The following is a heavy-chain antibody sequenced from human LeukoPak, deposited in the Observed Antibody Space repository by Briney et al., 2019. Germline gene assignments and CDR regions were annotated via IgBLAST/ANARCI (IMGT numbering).Heavy chain of an antibody. V-gene: IGHV3-21*01. J-gene: IGHJ5*02. D-gene: IGHD1-26*01. CDR3: ASRGSYGGGWFDP. Sequence: PGCSLRLAWAASGFTVVTYSMDSGRHAPGKGRELGSSISRSSSYIHYADSVKCRFTISRDNAQNSLYLQMASLSAEDTAVYYCASRGSYGGGWFDPWGQGTLVTVSS. CDR2: ISRSSSYI. CDR1: GFTVVTYS.